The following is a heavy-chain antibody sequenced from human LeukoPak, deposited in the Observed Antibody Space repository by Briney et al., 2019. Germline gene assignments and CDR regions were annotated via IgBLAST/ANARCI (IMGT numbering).Heavy chain of an antibody. Sequence: GGSLRLSCAASGFTFSSYAMSWVRQAPGKGLEWVSAIGGSGGSTYYADSVKGRFTISRDNSKNTLYLRMNSLRAEDTAVYYCAKDTPYYDSSGYSVEVFGYWGRGTLVTVSS. V-gene: IGHV3-23*01. J-gene: IGHJ4*02. D-gene: IGHD3-22*01. CDR2: IGGSGGST. CDR1: GFTFSSYA. CDR3: AKDTPYYDSSGYSVEVFGY.